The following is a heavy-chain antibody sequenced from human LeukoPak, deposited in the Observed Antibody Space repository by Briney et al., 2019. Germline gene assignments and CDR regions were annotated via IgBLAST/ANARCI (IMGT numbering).Heavy chain of an antibody. D-gene: IGHD3-22*01. J-gene: IGHJ4*02. CDR2: IYSGGST. V-gene: IGHV3-53*01. CDR1: GFTFSSYA. CDR3: ARDRSGYYDSSGWDY. Sequence: GGSLRLSCAASGFTFSSYAMSWVRQAPGKGLEWVSVIYSGGSTYYADSVKGRFTISRDNSKNTLYLQMNSLRVEDTAVYYCARDRSGYYDSSGWDYWGQGTLVTVSS.